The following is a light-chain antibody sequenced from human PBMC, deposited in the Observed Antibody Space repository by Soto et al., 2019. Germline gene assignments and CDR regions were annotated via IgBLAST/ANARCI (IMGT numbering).Light chain of an antibody. J-gene: IGKJ4*01. CDR3: QQRLKSVT. CDR1: QSVGAY. CDR2: EAS. Sequence: EIVLTQSPATLSLSPGERATLSCRASQSVGAYLAWYQLKPGQPPRLLISEASMRATGIPARFSGSGSGTDLPLTMSRLEPEEFALYYCQQRLKSVTFGGGTEVEIK. V-gene: IGKV3-11*01.